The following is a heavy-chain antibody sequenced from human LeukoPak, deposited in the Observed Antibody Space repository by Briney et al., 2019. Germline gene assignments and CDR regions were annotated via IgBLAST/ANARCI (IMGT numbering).Heavy chain of an antibody. J-gene: IGHJ4*02. CDR3: ARVVRGVIITALPQKTENYYFDY. V-gene: IGHV3-48*03. Sequence: GGSLRLSCAASGFTFSSYEMNWVRQAPGKGLEWVSYISSSGSTIYYADSVKDRFTISRDNAKNTLYLQMNSLRAEDTAVYYCARVVRGVIITALPQKTENYYFDYWGQGTLVTVSS. CDR2: ISSSGSTI. D-gene: IGHD3-10*02. CDR1: GFTFSSYE.